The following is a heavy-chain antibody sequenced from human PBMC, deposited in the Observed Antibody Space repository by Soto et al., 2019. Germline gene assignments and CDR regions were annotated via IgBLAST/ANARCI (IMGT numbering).Heavy chain of an antibody. CDR2: INHSGST. CDR3: ARGRDYYGSGSYYNAVHYFDY. V-gene: IGHV4-34*01. Sequence: ETLSLTCAVYGGSFSVYYWSWIRQPPGKGLELIGEINHSGSTNYNPSLKSRVTISVDTSKNQFSLKLSSVTAAGTAVYYCARGRDYYGSGSYYNAVHYFDYWGQGTLVTVSS. J-gene: IGHJ4*02. CDR1: GGSFSVYY. D-gene: IGHD3-10*01.